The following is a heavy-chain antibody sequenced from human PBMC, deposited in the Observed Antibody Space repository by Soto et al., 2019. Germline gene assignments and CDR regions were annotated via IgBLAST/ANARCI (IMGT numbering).Heavy chain of an antibody. Sequence: QVQLVQSGAEVQKPGASVKVSCKTSGYIFNNFGITCVRQAPALGLEWLGWIYSKTGTINFAQKFQGRVTMTTDTSTSTAFLELRGLKFDDSAVYFCARDFDFDIDHWGQGTLVTVS. D-gene: IGHD3-9*01. CDR2: IYSKTGTI. CDR3: ARDFDFDIDH. V-gene: IGHV1-18*01. J-gene: IGHJ4*02. CDR1: GYIFNNFG.